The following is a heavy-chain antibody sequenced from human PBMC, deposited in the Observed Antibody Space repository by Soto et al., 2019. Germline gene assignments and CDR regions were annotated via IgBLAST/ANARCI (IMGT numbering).Heavy chain of an antibody. Sequence: SLRLSCAASGFTFSSYGMHWVRQAPGKGLEWVAVISYDGSNKYYADSVKGRFTISRDNSKNTLYLQMSSLRSEDTAVYYCARGAVIPPVLRFLEWLPSQDMDVWGQGTTVTVS. D-gene: IGHD3-3*01. CDR1: GFTFSSYG. CDR2: ISYDGSNK. CDR3: ARGAVIPPVLRFLEWLPSQDMDV. V-gene: IGHV3-30*03. J-gene: IGHJ6*02.